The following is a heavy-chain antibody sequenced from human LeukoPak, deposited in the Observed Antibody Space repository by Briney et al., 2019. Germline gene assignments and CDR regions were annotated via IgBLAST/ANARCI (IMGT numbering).Heavy chain of an antibody. D-gene: IGHD1-26*01. J-gene: IGHJ3*02. Sequence: KTSDTLSLTCAVSGDSITRSDWWAWIRQPPGKGLEWFGNIYYSGRVYHNPSLQTRVTMSVDSSKNQFSLRLGSVTAVDTAVYFCAKTRSGTYYGDSFDIWGQGILVTVSS. V-gene: IGHV4-28*05. CDR2: IYYSGRV. CDR1: GDSITRSDW. CDR3: AKTRSGTYYGDSFDI.